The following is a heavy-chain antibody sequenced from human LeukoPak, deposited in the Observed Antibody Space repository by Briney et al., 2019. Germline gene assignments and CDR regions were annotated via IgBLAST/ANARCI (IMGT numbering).Heavy chain of an antibody. J-gene: IGHJ4*02. CDR1: GYTFTSYG. CDR3: AKDGALGIAVGTIDY. Sequence: ASVKVSCKASGYTFTSYGISWVRQAPGQGLEWMGWISAYNGNTNYAQKLQGRVTMTTDTSTSTAYMELRSLRSDDTAVYYCAKDGALGIAVGTIDYWGQGTLVTVSS. D-gene: IGHD6-19*01. V-gene: IGHV1-18*01. CDR2: ISAYNGNT.